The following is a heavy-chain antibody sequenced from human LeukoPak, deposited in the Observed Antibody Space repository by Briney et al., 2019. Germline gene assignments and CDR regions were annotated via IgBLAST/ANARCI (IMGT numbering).Heavy chain of an antibody. CDR2: INHRGST. D-gene: IGHD3-22*01. J-gene: IGHJ3*02. CDR1: GGSFSGYY. V-gene: IGHV4-34*01. CDR3: HYYDSSGYYYDAFDI. Sequence: SETLSLTCAVYGGSFSGYYWSWVRQPPGKGLEWIGEINHRGSTNYNPSLKSRVTISVDTSKNQFSLKLSSVNAADTAVYYCHYYDSSGYYYDAFDIWGQGTMVTVSS.